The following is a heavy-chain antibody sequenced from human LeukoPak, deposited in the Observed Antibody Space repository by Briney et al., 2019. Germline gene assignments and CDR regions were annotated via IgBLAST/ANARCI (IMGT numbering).Heavy chain of an antibody. D-gene: IGHD5-24*01. CDR1: GFTFSNFG. Sequence: PGRSLRLSCAASGFTFSNFGMHWVRQAPGKGLECVAVISDDESNKYYAGSVKGRFTISRDNSKNTLYLQMSSLRAEDTAIYYCAKDLEMAALAFVADYWGQGTLVTVSS. V-gene: IGHV3-30*18. J-gene: IGHJ4*02. CDR3: AKDLEMAALAFVADY. CDR2: ISDDESNK.